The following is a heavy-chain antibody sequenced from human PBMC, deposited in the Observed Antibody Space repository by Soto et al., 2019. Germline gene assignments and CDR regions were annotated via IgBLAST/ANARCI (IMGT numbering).Heavy chain of an antibody. V-gene: IGHV1-2*02. D-gene: IGHD3-3*01. CDR2: INPATGAA. CDR3: ARGGGVGVAGSAAFDM. Sequence: QLHLVQSGAVVKKPGASVTVSCSASGYPVTAYYMHWVRQAPGRGLEWMGGINPATGAAKYTQTLRGRVTMTRGASTSTVFMELSGLTSEAPAGFCCARGGGVGVAGSAAFDMWGQGTLVTVSS. J-gene: IGHJ3*02. CDR1: GYPVTAYY.